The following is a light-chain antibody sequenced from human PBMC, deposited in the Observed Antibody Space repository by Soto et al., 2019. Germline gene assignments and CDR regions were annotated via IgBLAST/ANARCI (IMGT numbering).Light chain of an antibody. CDR3: QQYGSSLFT. CDR2: DAS. J-gene: IGKJ3*01. Sequence: EIVLTQSPGTLSLSPWERATLSCGASQSVSSSYLAWYQQKPGLAPRLLIYDASSRATGITDRFSGSGSGTDFTLTISRLEPEDFAVYYCQQYGSSLFTFGPGTKVDIK. V-gene: IGKV3D-20*01. CDR1: QSVSSSY.